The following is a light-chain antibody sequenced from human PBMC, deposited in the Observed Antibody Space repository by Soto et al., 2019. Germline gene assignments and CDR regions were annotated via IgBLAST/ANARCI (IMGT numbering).Light chain of an antibody. CDR3: SSYTSSSTLG. J-gene: IGLJ1*01. Sequence: SPMSLPPSVPGSPGQSIPISCTGTISDVGGYNYVSWYQQHPGKAPKLMIYEVSNRPSGVSNRFSGYKYGNTASLTISGLQAEDEADYYCSSYTSSSTLGFGTGTKVTVL. CDR1: ISDVGGYNY. CDR2: EVS. V-gene: IGLV2-14*01.